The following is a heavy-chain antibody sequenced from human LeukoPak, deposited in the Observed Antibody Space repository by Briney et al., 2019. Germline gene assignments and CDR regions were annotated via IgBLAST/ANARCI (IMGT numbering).Heavy chain of an antibody. CDR1: GGSISSYY. J-gene: IGHJ3*02. CDR2: IYTSGST. D-gene: IGHD4-17*01. Sequence: SETLSLTCTVSGGSISSYYWSWIRQPAGKGLEWIGRIYTSGSTNYNPSLKSRVTMSVDTSKNQFSLKLSSVTAADTAVYYCARNGNTDDCGDQNDAFDIWGQGTMVTVSS. V-gene: IGHV4-4*07. CDR3: ARNGNTDDCGDQNDAFDI.